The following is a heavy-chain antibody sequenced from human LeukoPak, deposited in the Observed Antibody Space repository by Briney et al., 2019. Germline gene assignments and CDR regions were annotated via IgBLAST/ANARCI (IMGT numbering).Heavy chain of an antibody. CDR1: GSIFPNYW. V-gene: IGHV5-51*01. D-gene: IGHD3-16*01. CDR2: IYAGDSDT. J-gene: IGHJ6*03. CDR3: ARRGGGRDYYYMDV. Sequence: GESLKISCKGSGSIFPNYWLGWVRQMPGKGLEWMGFIYAGDSDTTYSPSFQGQVTISADKSINTVYLQWSNLKASDTATYYCARRGGGRDYYYMDVWGKGTTVTVSS.